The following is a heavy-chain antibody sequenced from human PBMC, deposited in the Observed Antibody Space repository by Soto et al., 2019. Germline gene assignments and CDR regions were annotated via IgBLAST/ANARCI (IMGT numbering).Heavy chain of an antibody. CDR3: AHRLPGPSGYDV. V-gene: IGHV2-5*01. Sequence: QITLKESGPTLVKPTQTLTLTCTFSGFSLTSGVVGVGWIRQPPGEALEWLALIYWNDEQYYNPSLRNRLTITRDTSKTQVVITMTSMAPVDTATYYCAHRLPGPSGYDVWGQGPTVTGSS. CDR2: IYWNDEQ. D-gene: IGHD6-13*01. CDR1: GFSLTSGVVG. J-gene: IGHJ6*02.